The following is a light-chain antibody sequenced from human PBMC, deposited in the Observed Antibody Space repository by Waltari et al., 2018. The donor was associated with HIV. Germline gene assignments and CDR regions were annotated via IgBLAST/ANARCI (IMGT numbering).Light chain of an antibody. J-gene: IGKJ2*01. Sequence: DIVMTQTPLSSPVTLGQPASISCRSSQSLVHSAGNTYLSWLHQRPGQPPRLLIYKISNGFSGVPDRFSGSAAGTDFTLKISRVEAEDVGIYYCMQSTLSPHTFGQGTKLEIK. V-gene: IGKV2-24*01. CDR3: MQSTLSPHT. CDR2: KIS. CDR1: QSLVHSAGNTY.